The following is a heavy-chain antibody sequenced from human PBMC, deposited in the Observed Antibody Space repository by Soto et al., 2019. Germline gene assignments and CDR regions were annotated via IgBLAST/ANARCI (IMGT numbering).Heavy chain of an antibody. CDR1: GYSFTSYW. CDR3: ARHVEDSVCGTYSYIDY. D-gene: IGHD3-16*02. CDR2: IYPGDSDT. V-gene: IGHV5-51*01. J-gene: IGHJ4*02. Sequence: GKSLNISSKVSGYSFTSYWIGWVRQMPGKGLEWMGIIYPGDSDTRYSPSFQGQVTISADKSISTAYLQWSSLKASDTAMYYCARHVEDSVCGTYSYIDYWGQGTLVTVSS.